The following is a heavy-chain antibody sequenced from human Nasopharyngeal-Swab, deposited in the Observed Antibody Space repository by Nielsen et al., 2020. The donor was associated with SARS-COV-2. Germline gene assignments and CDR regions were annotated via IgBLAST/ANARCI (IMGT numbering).Heavy chain of an antibody. V-gene: IGHV1-18*01. J-gene: IGHJ4*02. Sequence: ASVKVSCKASGYTFTSYGISWVRQAPGQGLEWMGWISAYNGNTNYAQKFQGRVTMTRDTSTSTVYMELSSLRSEDTAVYYCARGSRLSTVTTGDYFDYWGQGTLVTVSS. CDR1: GYTFTSYG. CDR2: ISAYNGNT. D-gene: IGHD4-17*01. CDR3: ARGSRLSTVTTGDYFDY.